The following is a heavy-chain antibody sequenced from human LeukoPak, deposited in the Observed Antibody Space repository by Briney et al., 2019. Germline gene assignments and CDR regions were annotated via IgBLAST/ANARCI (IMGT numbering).Heavy chain of an antibody. CDR3: ARSPYDYGEYVGYYYYMDV. CDR1: GVSFSGYY. CDR2: INYNGST. V-gene: IGHV4-34*01. J-gene: IGHJ6*03. D-gene: IGHD4-17*01. Sequence: PSETLSLTCAVYGVSFSGYYWSWIRQPPGKGLEWIGEINYNGSTNYNPSLKNRVTISVDPSKNQFSLKLRSVTAADTAVYYCARSPYDYGEYVGYYYYMDVWGKGTTVTISS.